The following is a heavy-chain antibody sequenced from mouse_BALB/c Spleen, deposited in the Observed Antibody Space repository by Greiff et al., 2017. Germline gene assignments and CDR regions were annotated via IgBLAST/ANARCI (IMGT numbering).Heavy chain of an antibody. CDR1: GFSLTSYG. V-gene: IGHV2-9*02. Sequence: VKLQESGPGLVAPSQSLSITCTVSGFSLTSYGVHWVRQPPGKGLEWLGVIWAGGSTNYNSALMSRLSISKDNSKSQVFLKMNSLQTDDTAMYYCARADGYYCWYFDVWGAGTTVTVSS. D-gene: IGHD2-3*01. J-gene: IGHJ1*01. CDR2: IWAGGST. CDR3: ARADGYYCWYFDV.